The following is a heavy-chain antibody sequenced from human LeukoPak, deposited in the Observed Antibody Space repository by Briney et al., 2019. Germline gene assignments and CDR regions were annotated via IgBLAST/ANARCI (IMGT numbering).Heavy chain of an antibody. Sequence: SETLSLTCTVSGGSISSYYWSWIRQPPGKGLEWIGYIYYSGSTNYNPSLKSRVTISVDTSKNQFSLKLSSVTAADTAVYYCARDEVGATGAFDIWGQGTMVTVSS. V-gene: IGHV4-59*01. D-gene: IGHD1-26*01. CDR3: ARDEVGATGAFDI. CDR2: IYYSGST. J-gene: IGHJ3*02. CDR1: GGSISSYY.